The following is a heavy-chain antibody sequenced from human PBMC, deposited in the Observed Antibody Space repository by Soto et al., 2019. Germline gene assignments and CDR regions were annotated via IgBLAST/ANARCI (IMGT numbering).Heavy chain of an antibody. V-gene: IGHV4-30-4*01. CDR3: AREWATLIDAANRYFHYFGLDV. D-gene: IGHD3-22*01. CDR2: IYYTGRT. CDR1: GDSISSGDYY. J-gene: IGHJ6*02. Sequence: SETLSLTCSVSGDSISSGDYYWTWIRQPPGKGLEWIGDIYYTGRTNYNPSLKSRVAISVDTSKAQFSLRLASVTSADTAMYYCAREWATLIDAANRYFHYFGLDVWGQGTTVTVSS.